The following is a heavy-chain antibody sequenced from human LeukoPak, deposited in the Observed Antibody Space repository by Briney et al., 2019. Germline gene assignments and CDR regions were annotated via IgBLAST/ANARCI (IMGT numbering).Heavy chain of an antibody. D-gene: IGHD6-13*01. CDR1: GGSINNYY. J-gene: IGHJ4*02. CDR3: AKRGSNTWSDFDY. CDR2: VYYSGST. Sequence: SETLSLTCTVSGGSINNYYWSWIRQPPGKGLEWIGYVYYSGSTNYNPSLKSRVTISLDTSKKQFSLKLSSVTAADTAVYYCAKRGSNTWSDFDYWGQGTLVTVSS. V-gene: IGHV4-59*08.